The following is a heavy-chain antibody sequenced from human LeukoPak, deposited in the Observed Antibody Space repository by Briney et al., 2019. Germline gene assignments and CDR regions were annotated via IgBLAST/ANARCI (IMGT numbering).Heavy chain of an antibody. V-gene: IGHV3-30*03. Sequence: GGSLRLSCAASGFTFDDYGMSWVRQAPGKGLEWVAVISYDGSNKYYADSVKGRFTISRDNSKNTLYLQMNSLRAEDTAVYYCAREGCSGGSCYPGDVWGKGTTVTVSS. J-gene: IGHJ6*04. CDR1: GFTFDDYG. CDR3: AREGCSGGSCYPGDV. CDR2: ISYDGSNK. D-gene: IGHD2-15*01.